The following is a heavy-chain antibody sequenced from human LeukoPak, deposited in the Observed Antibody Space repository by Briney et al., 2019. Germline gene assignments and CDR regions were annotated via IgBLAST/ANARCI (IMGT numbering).Heavy chain of an antibody. Sequence: GGSLRLSCAASGFTFSSYWMSWVRRAPGKGLEWVANIKQDGSEKYYVDSVKGRFTISRDNAKNSLYLQMNSLRAEDTAVYYCARDGPAKYYYDSSGYYSDAFDIWGQGTMVTVSS. CDR2: IKQDGSEK. D-gene: IGHD3-22*01. V-gene: IGHV3-7*01. CDR3: ARDGPAKYYYDSSGYYSDAFDI. CDR1: GFTFSSYW. J-gene: IGHJ3*02.